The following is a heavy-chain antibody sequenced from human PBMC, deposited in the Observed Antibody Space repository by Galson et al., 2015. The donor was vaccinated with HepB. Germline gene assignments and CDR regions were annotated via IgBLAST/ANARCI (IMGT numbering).Heavy chain of an antibody. Sequence: SLRLSCAATGLSFSDYYMNWIRQAPGEGLKWVSYINSDSGHTNYTDSVKGRFTISRDNAKASLYLQMSRLRDDDTAVYYCARLSWGLDGFSYGGPGDYWGQGTLVIVSS. CDR2: INSDSGHT. D-gene: IGHD3-16*01. V-gene: IGHV3-11*06. CDR1: GLSFSDYY. J-gene: IGHJ4*02. CDR3: ARLSWGLDGFSYGGPGDY.